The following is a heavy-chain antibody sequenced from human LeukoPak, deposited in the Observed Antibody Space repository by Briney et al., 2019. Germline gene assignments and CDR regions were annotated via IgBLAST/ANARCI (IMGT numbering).Heavy chain of an antibody. D-gene: IGHD2-15*01. V-gene: IGHV3-11*01. CDR2: ISGSGDNR. J-gene: IGHJ4*02. Sequence: GGSLRLSCAASGFTFSDYYMSWIRQAPGKGLEWVSTISGSGDNRYFADSVKGRFTISRDNAKNSLYLQMNSLRAEDTALYYCARDSRHIVVVVAATPLFDYWGQGTLVTVSS. CDR3: ARDSRHIVVVVAATPLFDY. CDR1: GFTFSDYY.